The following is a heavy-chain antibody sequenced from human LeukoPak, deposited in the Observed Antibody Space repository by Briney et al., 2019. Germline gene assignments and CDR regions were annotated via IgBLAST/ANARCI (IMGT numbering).Heavy chain of an antibody. CDR1: GYSISSDYY. J-gene: IGHJ4*02. CDR2: VSHSGST. CDR3: ARVGALGGHDF. D-gene: IGHD1-26*01. V-gene: IGHV4-38-2*02. Sequence: SETLSLTCTVSGYSISSDYYWGWIRQPPGKGLEWIASVSHSGSTYYNPSLKSRVTISVDTSKNQFSLKVTSVTAADTAVYYCARVGALGGHDFWGQGSLVTVSS.